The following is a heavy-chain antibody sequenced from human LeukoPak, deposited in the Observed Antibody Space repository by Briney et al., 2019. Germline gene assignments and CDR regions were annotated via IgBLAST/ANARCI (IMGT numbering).Heavy chain of an antibody. J-gene: IGHJ5*02. D-gene: IGHD6-6*01. CDR1: GFTFSSYA. Sequence: GGSLRLSCAASGFTFSSYAMSWVRQAPGKGLEWVSAISGSGGSTYYADSVKGRFTISRDNPKNTLYLQMNSLRAEDTAVYYCAKPPPPAPRPTGSAPGGQEPLVPFPS. CDR3: AKPPPPAPRPTGSAP. V-gene: IGHV3-23*01. CDR2: ISGSGGST.